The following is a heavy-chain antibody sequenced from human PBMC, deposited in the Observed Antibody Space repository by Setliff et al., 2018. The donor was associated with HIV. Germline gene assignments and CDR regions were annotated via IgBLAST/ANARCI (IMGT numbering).Heavy chain of an antibody. D-gene: IGHD3-10*01. V-gene: IGHV4-61*09. CDR3: VREGGRITMVRGVPSGGLDV. CDR1: GGSISSGSYY. CDR2: IYTSGST. J-gene: IGHJ6*02. Sequence: KTSETLSLTCTVSGGSISSGSYYWSWIRQPAGKGLEWIGHIYTSGSTNYNPSLRSRVAISVDTSKNHFSLNLSSVTAADTAVYYCVREGGRITMVRGVPSGGLDVWGQGTTVTVSS.